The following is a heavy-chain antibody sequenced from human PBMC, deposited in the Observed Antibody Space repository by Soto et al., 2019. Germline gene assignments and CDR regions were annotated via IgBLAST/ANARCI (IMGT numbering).Heavy chain of an antibody. D-gene: IGHD3-22*01. CDR2: IYYSGST. V-gene: IGHV4-39*02. Sequence: SETLSLTCTVSGGSISSSSYYWGWIRQPPGKGLEWIGSIYYSGSTYYNPSLKSRVTISVDTSKNQFSLKLSSVTAADTAVYYCAKEGLYDSSGYYSFNWFDPWGQGTLVTVSS. CDR3: AKEGLYDSSGYYSFNWFDP. J-gene: IGHJ5*02. CDR1: GGSISSSSYY.